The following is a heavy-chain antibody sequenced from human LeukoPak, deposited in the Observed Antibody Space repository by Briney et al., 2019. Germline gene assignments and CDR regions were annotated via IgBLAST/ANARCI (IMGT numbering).Heavy chain of an antibody. CDR1: GFTFSSYW. V-gene: IGHV3-7*03. J-gene: IGHJ6*04. D-gene: IGHD3-9*01. CDR3: ARDEGRYFDWLLAAGGMDV. Sequence: GGSLRLSCAASGFTFSSYWMSWVRQAPGKGLEWVANIKQDGSEKYYVDSVKGRFTISRDNAKNSLYLQMNSLRAEDTAVYYCARDEGRYFDWLLAAGGMDVWGKGTTVTVS. CDR2: IKQDGSEK.